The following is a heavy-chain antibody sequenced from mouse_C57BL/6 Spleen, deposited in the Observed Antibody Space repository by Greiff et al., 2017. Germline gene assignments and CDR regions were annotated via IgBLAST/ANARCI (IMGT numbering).Heavy chain of an antibody. V-gene: IGHV5-6*02. J-gene: IGHJ2*01. CDR3: ARRGWEGDYFDY. CDR1: GFTFSSYG. Sequence: EVKVVESGGDLVKPGGSLKLSCAASGFTFSSYGMSWVRQTPDKRLEWVATISSGGSYTYYPDSVKGRFTISRDNAKNTLYLQMSSLKSEDTAMYYCARRGWEGDYFDYWGQGTTLTVSS. CDR2: ISSGGSYT. D-gene: IGHD1-1*02.